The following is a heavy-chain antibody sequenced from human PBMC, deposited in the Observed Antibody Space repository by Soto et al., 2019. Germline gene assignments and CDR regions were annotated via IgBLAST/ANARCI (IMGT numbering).Heavy chain of an antibody. J-gene: IGHJ4*02. V-gene: IGHV3-30*03. CDR1: GFTFSSHG. Sequence: GGSLRLSCAASGFTFSSHGMHWVRLAPGRGLEWVAVFSYDGINKHYGDSVKGRFAISRDNSKNTVSLQMNSLRVEDTAVYYCAREQGYGWYRVADYWGQGTLVTVSS. D-gene: IGHD6-19*01. CDR3: AREQGYGWYRVADY. CDR2: FSYDGINK.